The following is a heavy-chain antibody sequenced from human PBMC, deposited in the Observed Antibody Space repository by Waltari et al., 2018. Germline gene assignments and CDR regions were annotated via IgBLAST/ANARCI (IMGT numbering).Heavy chain of an antibody. Sequence: EVQLVESGGGLVKPGGSLRLSCAASGFTFSSYSMNWVRQAPGKGLEGVSSISSSSSYIYYADSVKGRFTISRDNAKNSLYLQMNSLRAEDTAVYYCASLRDYCSGGSCSPTFDYWGQGTLVTVSS. V-gene: IGHV3-21*01. CDR1: GFTFSSYS. CDR3: ASLRDYCSGGSCSPTFDY. J-gene: IGHJ4*02. D-gene: IGHD2-15*01. CDR2: ISSSSSYI.